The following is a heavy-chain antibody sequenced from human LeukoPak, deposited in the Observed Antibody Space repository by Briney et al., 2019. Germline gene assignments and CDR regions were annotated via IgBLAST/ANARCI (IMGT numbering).Heavy chain of an antibody. J-gene: IGHJ2*01. CDR3: ARELVSLGTGYFDL. D-gene: IGHD7-27*01. Sequence: PGGSLRLSCEACGFTFRTYGMTWVRQAPGKGLEWVSGITGSSTWTYYADSVRGRFTISRDNSKNTLHLQMNNLTADDTAIYYCARELVSLGTGYFDLWGRGTLVTVSS. CDR2: ITGSSTWT. CDR1: GFTFRTYG. V-gene: IGHV3-23*01.